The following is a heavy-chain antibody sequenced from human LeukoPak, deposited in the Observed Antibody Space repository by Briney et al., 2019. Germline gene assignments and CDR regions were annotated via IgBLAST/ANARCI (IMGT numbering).Heavy chain of an antibody. CDR1: GFTFSSYA. V-gene: IGHV3-23*01. J-gene: IGHJ4*02. CDR3: AKAPRSSFGGSLIDS. Sequence: GGSLRLSCAASGFTFSSYAMSWVRQAPGKGLEWVSAISGSGGSTYYADSVKGRFTISRDNSKNTLYLQMNSLRAEDTAVYYCAKAPRSSFGGSLIDSWGQGPLVTVSS. D-gene: IGHD3-16*01. CDR2: ISGSGGST.